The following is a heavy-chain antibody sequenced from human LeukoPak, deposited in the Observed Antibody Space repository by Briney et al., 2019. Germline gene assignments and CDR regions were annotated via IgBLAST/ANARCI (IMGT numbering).Heavy chain of an antibody. CDR1: GGPISSSY. CDR2: IYTSGST. V-gene: IGHV4-4*07. Sequence: SETLSLTCTVSGGPISSSYWSWIRQPAGKGLEWIGRIYTSGSTNYNPSLKSRVTMSVDRSRNQFSLRLSSVTAADTAVYYCAREDRDTAGADYWGQGTLVTISS. CDR3: AREDRDTAGADY. J-gene: IGHJ4*02. D-gene: IGHD5-18*01.